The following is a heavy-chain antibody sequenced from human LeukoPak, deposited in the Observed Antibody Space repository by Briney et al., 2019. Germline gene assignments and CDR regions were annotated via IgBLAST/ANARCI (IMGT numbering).Heavy chain of an antibody. CDR3: ARDPYIWSGCDY. D-gene: IGHD3-3*01. J-gene: IGHJ4*02. CDR2: INPNSGGT. Sequence: ASVKVPCKASGYTFTGYYMHWVRQAPGQGLEWMGWINPNSGGTNYAQKFQGRVTMTRDTSISTAYMELSRLRSDDTAVYYCARDPYIWSGCDYWGQGTLVTVSS. V-gene: IGHV1-2*02. CDR1: GYTFTGYY.